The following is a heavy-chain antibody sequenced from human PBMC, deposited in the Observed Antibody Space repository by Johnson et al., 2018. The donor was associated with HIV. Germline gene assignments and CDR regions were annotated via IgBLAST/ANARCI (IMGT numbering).Heavy chain of an antibody. CDR2: ISYDGSNK. CDR1: GFTFSSYA. J-gene: IGHJ3*01. CDR3: ARDGVYSSPHDAFDF. Sequence: VQLVESGGGLVQPGGSLRLSCAASGFTFSSYAMSWVRQAPGKGLEWVAVISYDGSNKYYADSVKGRFTISRDNAKNSLYLQMNSLRAEDTAVYYCARDGVYSSPHDAFDFWGQGTLVTVSS. V-gene: IGHV3-30-3*01. D-gene: IGHD6-13*01.